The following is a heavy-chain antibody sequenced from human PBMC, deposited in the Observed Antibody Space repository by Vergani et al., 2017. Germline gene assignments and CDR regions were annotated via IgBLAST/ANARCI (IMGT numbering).Heavy chain of an antibody. CDR3: AKAYSSGWYYFDY. Sequence: EVQLVESGGGLIQPGGSLRLSCAASGFTVSSNYMSWVRQAPGKGLEWVSAISGSGVSTYYADSVKGLFTISRDNSKNTLYRQMNSLRAEDTAVYYCAKAYSSGWYYFDYWGQGSLVTVSS. CDR1: GFTVSSNY. CDR2: ISGSGVST. V-gene: IGHV3-23*04. D-gene: IGHD6-19*01. J-gene: IGHJ4*02.